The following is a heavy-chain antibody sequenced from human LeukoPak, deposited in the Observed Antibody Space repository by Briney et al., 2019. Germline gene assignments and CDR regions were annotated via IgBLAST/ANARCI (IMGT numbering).Heavy chain of an antibody. D-gene: IGHD6-6*01. Sequence: TGGSLRLSCAASGFTFSNYWMHWVRQAPGKGLVWVSHINSDGSRTNYAASVKGRFTISRDNAKNSLYLQVNSLRAEDTAVYYCAREPDTSSSDYFDYWGQGTLVTVSS. J-gene: IGHJ4*02. CDR2: INSDGSRT. CDR3: AREPDTSSSDYFDY. V-gene: IGHV3-74*01. CDR1: GFTFSNYW.